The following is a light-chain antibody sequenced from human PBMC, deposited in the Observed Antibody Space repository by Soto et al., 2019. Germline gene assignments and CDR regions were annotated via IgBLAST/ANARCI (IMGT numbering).Light chain of an antibody. V-gene: IGKV3-20*01. CDR3: QQYGRSPLT. J-gene: IGKJ4*01. CDR2: GAS. Sequence: EIVLTQSPGTLSLSPGERATLSCRASQSVSNSYLAWNQQKPGQAPRLLIYGASSRATGIPDTFSGSGSGTDFTLTISRLEPEDFAVYYCQQYGRSPLTFGGGTKVEIK. CDR1: QSVSNSY.